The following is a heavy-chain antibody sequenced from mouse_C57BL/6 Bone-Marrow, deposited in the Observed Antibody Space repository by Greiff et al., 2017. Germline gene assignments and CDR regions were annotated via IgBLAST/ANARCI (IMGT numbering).Heavy chain of an antibody. CDR3: ARSGGCDD. Sequence: VQVVESGAELVRPGASVTLSCKASGYTFTDYYINWVKQRPGQGLEWIARIYPGSGNTYYNEKFKGKATLTAEKSSNTAYMQLSSLTSEDSAVYFCARSGGCDDWGQGTTLTVSS. D-gene: IGHD3-1*01. CDR1: GYTFTDYY. V-gene: IGHV1-76*01. J-gene: IGHJ2*01. CDR2: IYPGSGNT.